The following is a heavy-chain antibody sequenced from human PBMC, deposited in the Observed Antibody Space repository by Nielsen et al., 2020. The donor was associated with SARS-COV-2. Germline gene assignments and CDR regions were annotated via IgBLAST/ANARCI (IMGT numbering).Heavy chain of an antibody. D-gene: IGHD1-26*01. J-gene: IGHJ6*03. CDR3: ARARIPQWELPLRHHMDV. V-gene: IGHV1-18*04. CDR1: GYTFTSYG. Sequence: ASVKVSCKASGYTFTSYGISWVRQAPGQGLEWMGWISAYNGNTNYAQKLQGRVTMTTDTSTSTAYMELRSLRSDDTAVYYCARARIPQWELPLRHHMDVWGKGTTVTVSS. CDR2: ISAYNGNT.